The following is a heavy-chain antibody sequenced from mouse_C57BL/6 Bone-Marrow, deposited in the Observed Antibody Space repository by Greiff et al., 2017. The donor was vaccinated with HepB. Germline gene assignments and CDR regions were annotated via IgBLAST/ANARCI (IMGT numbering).Heavy chain of an antibody. V-gene: IGHV3-6*01. Sequence: EVKLQESGPGLVKPSQSLSLTCSVTGYSITSGYYWNWIRQFPGNKLEWMGYISYDGSNNYNPSLKNRISITRDTSKNQFFLKLNSVTTEDTATYYCARDCYGSSYYFDYWGQGTTLTVSS. J-gene: IGHJ2*01. CDR3: ARDCYGSSYYFDY. CDR1: GYSITSGYY. CDR2: ISYDGSN. D-gene: IGHD1-1*01.